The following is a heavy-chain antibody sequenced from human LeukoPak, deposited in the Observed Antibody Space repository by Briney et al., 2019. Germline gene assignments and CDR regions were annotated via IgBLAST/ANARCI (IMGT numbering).Heavy chain of an antibody. D-gene: IGHD4-17*01. V-gene: IGHV3-74*01. CDR3: ARDFAGDRDY. CDR1: GFIFRNYW. Sequence: PGGSLRLSCAASGFIFRNYWMHWVRQAPGKGLVWVARINPNGITTTYTDSVKGRFTISGDNAKNTLYLQMNSLRAEDTAVYYCARDFAGDRDYWGQGTLVTVSS. J-gene: IGHJ4*02. CDR2: INPNGITT.